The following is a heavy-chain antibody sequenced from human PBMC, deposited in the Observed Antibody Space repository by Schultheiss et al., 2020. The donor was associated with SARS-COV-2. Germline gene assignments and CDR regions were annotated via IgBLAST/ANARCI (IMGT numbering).Heavy chain of an antibody. D-gene: IGHD6-19*01. V-gene: IGHV3-33*05. Sequence: GGSLRLSCAASGFTLNRHGMHWVRQAPGKGLEWVAVISYDGSNKYYADSVKGRFTISRDNSKNTLYLQMNSLRAGDTAVYYCARDRKAVAGSHDYWGQGTLVTVSS. J-gene: IGHJ4*02. CDR2: ISYDGSNK. CDR3: ARDRKAVAGSHDY. CDR1: GFTLNRHG.